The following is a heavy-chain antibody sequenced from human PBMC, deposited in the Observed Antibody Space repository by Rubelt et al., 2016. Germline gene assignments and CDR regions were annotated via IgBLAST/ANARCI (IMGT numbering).Heavy chain of an antibody. V-gene: IGHV4-39*07. CDR2: INHSGST. D-gene: IGHD3-10*01. J-gene: IGHJ5*02. Sequence: QLQLQESGPGLVKPSETLSLTCTVSGGSISSSSYYWGWIRQPPGKGLEWIGEINHSGSTNYNPSLKSRVTISGDTSKNQFALKLSSVTAADTAVYYCARGGRYYGSGSYQRHNWFDPWGQGTLVTVSS. CDR3: ARGGRYYGSGSYQRHNWFDP. CDR1: GGSISSSSYY.